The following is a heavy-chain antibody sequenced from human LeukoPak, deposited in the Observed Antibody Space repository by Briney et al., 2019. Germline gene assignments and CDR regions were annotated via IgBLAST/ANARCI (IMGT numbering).Heavy chain of an antibody. Sequence: GGSLRLSCAASGFTFSSYAMHWVRQAPGKGLEWVAVISYDGSNKYYADSVKGRFTISRDNSKNTLYLQMNSLRAEDTAVYYCASGVQWLVPGYFQHWGQGTLVTVSS. V-gene: IGHV3-30*04. CDR3: ASGVQWLVPGYFQH. CDR2: ISYDGSNK. D-gene: IGHD6-19*01. J-gene: IGHJ1*01. CDR1: GFTFSSYA.